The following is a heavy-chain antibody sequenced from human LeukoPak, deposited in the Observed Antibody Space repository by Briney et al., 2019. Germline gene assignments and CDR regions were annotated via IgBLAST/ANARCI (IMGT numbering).Heavy chain of an antibody. D-gene: IGHD1-26*01. J-gene: IGHJ5*02. CDR2: ISYDGSNK. Sequence: SGGSLRLSCAASGFTFSSYGMHWVRQAPGKGLEWVAVISYDGSNKYYADSVKGRFTISRDNSKNTLYLQMNSLRAEDTAVYYCAKETVGRSPGGWFDPWGQGTLVTVSS. CDR3: AKETVGRSPGGWFDP. V-gene: IGHV3-30*18. CDR1: GFTFSSYG.